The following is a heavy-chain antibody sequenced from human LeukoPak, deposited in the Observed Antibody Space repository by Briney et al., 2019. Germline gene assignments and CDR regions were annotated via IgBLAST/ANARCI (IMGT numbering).Heavy chain of an antibody. J-gene: IGHJ4*02. CDR1: GFTFSSYG. CDR3: ARGRYNYGYIYDY. V-gene: IGHV3-30*02. CDR2: IRDDGSNK. D-gene: IGHD5-18*01. Sequence: GGSLRLSCAASGFTFSSYGMHWVRQAPGKGLEWVAFIRDDGSNKYQVKFVKGRFSISRDNSKHTLYLQMNSLRPEDTAVYYCARGRYNYGYIYDYWGQGTLVTVSS.